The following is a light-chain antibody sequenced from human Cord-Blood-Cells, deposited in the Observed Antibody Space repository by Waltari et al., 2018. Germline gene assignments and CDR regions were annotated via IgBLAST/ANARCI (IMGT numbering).Light chain of an antibody. CDR1: SSHIGAGYA. J-gene: IGLJ3*02. Sequence: QSVPPQPPSVSGAPGQRVTISCTGSSSHIGAGYAVHWYQQLPGTAPKLLIYGNSNRPSGVPDRFSGSKSGTSASLAITGLQAEDEADYYCQSYDSSLSGSVFGGGTKLTVL. V-gene: IGLV1-40*01. CDR2: GNS. CDR3: QSYDSSLSGSV.